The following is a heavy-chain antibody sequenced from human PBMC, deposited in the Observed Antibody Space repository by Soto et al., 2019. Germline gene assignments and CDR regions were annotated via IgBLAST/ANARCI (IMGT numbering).Heavy chain of an antibody. D-gene: IGHD5-12*01. CDR1: GGSFSGYY. CDR3: ARGCRSGYSGYDSRYGMDV. J-gene: IGHJ6*04. V-gene: IGHV4-34*01. CDR2: INHSGST. Sequence: SETLSLTCAVYGGSFSGYYWSWIRQPPGKGLEWIGEINHSGSTNYNPSLKSRVTISVDTSKNQFSLKLSSVTAADTAVYYCARGCRSGYSGYDSRYGMDVWGKGTTVTVSS.